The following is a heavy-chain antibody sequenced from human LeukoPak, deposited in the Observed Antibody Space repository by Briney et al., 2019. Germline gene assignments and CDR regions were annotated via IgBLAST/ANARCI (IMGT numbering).Heavy chain of an antibody. CDR2: ISYDGSNK. J-gene: IGHJ4*02. D-gene: IGHD6-13*01. V-gene: IGHV3-30*04. Sequence: GGSLRLSCAASGFTFSSYAMHWVRQAPGKGLEWVAVISYDGSNKYYADSVKGRFTISRDNSKNTLYLQMNSLRAEDTAVYYCARDWQQQLVDYWGQGALVTVSS. CDR1: GFTFSSYA. CDR3: ARDWQQQLVDY.